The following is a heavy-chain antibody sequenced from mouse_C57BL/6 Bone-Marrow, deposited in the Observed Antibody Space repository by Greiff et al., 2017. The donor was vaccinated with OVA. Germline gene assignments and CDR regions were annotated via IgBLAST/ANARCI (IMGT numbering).Heavy chain of an antibody. Sequence: DVMLVESGGGLVKPGGSLKLSCAASGFTFSDYGMHWVRQAPEKGLEWVAYISSGSSTIYYADTVKGRFTISRDNAKNTLFLQMTSLRSEDTAMYYCARLYPYWYFDVWGTGTTVTVSS. D-gene: IGHD2-12*01. CDR2: ISSGSSTI. CDR3: ARLYPYWYFDV. CDR1: GFTFSDYG. J-gene: IGHJ1*03. V-gene: IGHV5-17*01.